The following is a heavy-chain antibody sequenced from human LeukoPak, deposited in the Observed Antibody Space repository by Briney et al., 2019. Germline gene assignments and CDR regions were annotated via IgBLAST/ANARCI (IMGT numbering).Heavy chain of an antibody. CDR2: IYYSGST. V-gene: IGHV4-59*08. CDR3: ARLTIHDGAFDI. J-gene: IGHJ3*02. CDR1: GGSISSYY. D-gene: IGHD1-1*01. Sequence: SETLSPTCTVSGGSISSYYWSWIRQPPGKGLEWIGYIYYSGSTNYNPSLKSRVTISVDTSKNQFSLKLSSVTAADTAVYYCARLTIHDGAFDIWGQGTMVTVSS.